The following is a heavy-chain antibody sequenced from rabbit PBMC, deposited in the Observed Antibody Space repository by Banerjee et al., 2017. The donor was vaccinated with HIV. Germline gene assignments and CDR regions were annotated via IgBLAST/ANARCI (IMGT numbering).Heavy chain of an antibody. CDR2: GSSGRN. D-gene: IGHD2-1*01. J-gene: IGHJ6*01. CDR3: ARGPMGTYGALTADGMNL. V-gene: IGHV1S40*01. CDR1: GFSFSSSYW. Sequence: QSLEESGGDLVKPGASLTLTCTASGFSFSSSYWLCWVRQAPGKGLEWIACGSSGRNYYASWAKGRFTISKTSSTTVTLQMTSLTAADTATYFCARGPMGTYGALTADGMNLWGPGTLVTVS.